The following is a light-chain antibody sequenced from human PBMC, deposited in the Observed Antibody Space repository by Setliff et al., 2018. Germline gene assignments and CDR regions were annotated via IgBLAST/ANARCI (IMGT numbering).Light chain of an antibody. CDR3: SSYTSSRTYL. V-gene: IGLV2-14*01. CDR2: EVS. Sequence: QSVLAQPPSASGSPGQSVTISCTGTSSDVGGYNYVSWYQQHPGKAPKLMIYEVSNRPSGVSNRFSGSKSGSTASLTISGLQAEDEADYYCSSYTSSRTYLFGTGTKVTVL. CDR1: SSDVGGYNY. J-gene: IGLJ1*01.